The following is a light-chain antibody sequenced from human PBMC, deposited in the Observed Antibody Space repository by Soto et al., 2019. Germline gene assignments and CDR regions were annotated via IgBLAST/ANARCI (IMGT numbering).Light chain of an antibody. V-gene: IGKV1-39*01. Sequence: DLQMTQSPSSLSASVGDSVTITCRASQSITTYLNWYQQKPGQAPNLLIYTTSTLKNGVPSRFSGSGSGTEFTLTISALRPEDFASYFCQQAHSTPVTFGGGTKLEI. CDR3: QQAHSTPVT. CDR1: QSITTY. CDR2: TTS. J-gene: IGKJ4*01.